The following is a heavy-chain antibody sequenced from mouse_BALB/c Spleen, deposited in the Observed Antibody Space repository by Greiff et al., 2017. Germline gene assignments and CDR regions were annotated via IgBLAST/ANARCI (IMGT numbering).Heavy chain of an antibody. J-gene: IGHJ3*01. Sequence: QVQLQQPGAELVRPGASVKLSCKASGYTFTSYWINWVKQRPGQGLEWIGNIYPSDSYTNYNQKFKDKATLTVDKSSSTAYMQLSSPTSEDSAVYYCTRVRDYDWGYWGQGTLVTVSA. CDR2: IYPSDSYT. D-gene: IGHD2-4*01. V-gene: IGHV1-69*02. CDR1: GYTFTSYW. CDR3: TRVRDYDWGY.